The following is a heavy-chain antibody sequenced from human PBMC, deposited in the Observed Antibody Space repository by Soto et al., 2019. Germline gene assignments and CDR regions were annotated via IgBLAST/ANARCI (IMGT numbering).Heavy chain of an antibody. CDR3: TRGLFSGSSYSGSWYYFDS. Sequence: PSETLSLTCAVSGGSFSGSIWTWIRQTPGKGLQWIGQINHSGSSIYNPSLKNRVTISTMSNNKFSLELSSVTAADTAVYYCTRGLFSGSSYSGSWYYFDSWGQGTMVTVSS. CDR1: GGSFSGSI. V-gene: IGHV4-34*01. D-gene: IGHD1-26*01. J-gene: IGHJ4*02. CDR2: INHSGSS.